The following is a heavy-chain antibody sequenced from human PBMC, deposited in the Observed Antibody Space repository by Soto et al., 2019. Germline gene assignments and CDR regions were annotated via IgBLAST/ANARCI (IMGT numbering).Heavy chain of an antibody. J-gene: IGHJ6*02. CDR1: GGALRTYA. CDR3: ARGQFVVLTIPYGMDV. D-gene: IGHD2-21*02. CDR2: IIPVFGTP. Sequence: ASVKVSCKASGGALRTYAFSWVRQAQGQGLEWMGGIIPVFGTPNYAQKFQGRVTITADESTSTAYMELSSLRSEDTAVYYCARGQFVVLTIPYGMDVWGQGTTVTVSS. V-gene: IGHV1-69*13.